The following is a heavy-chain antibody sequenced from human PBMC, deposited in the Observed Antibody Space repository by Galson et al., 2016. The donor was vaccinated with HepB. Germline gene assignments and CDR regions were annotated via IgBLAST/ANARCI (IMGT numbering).Heavy chain of an antibody. CDR1: GFAVRSNF. Sequence: SLRLSCAVSGFAVRSNFMAWVRQAPGKGLEWVSLIYSGGSTYYAGSVRGRFTISRDISKNTLFLEMLSLRAEDTAVYYCARVQTFYDYIWGTSRPRYFDYWGQGTLVTVSS. D-gene: IGHD3-16*02. J-gene: IGHJ4*02. CDR3: ARVQTFYDYIWGTSRPRYFDY. V-gene: IGHV3-53*01. CDR2: IYSGGST.